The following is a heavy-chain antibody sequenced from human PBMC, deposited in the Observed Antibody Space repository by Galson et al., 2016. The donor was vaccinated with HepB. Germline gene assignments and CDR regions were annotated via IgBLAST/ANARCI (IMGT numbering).Heavy chain of an antibody. D-gene: IGHD1-26*01. J-gene: IGHJ4*02. V-gene: IGHV1-46*01. CDR3: ERERGTGSSFDY. Sequence: SVKVSCKASGYTFTNYYIHWVRQAPGQGLEWMGIINPSDGSTSYAQKFQGRVTVTRDTSTNTVYMELSSLRSEDTAVYYCERERGTGSSFDYWGQGTLVTVSS. CDR1: GYTFTNYY. CDR2: INPSDGST.